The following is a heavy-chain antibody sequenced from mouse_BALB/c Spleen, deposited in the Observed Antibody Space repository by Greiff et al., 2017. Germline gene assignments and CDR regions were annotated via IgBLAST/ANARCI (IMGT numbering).Heavy chain of an antibody. Sequence: VQLQESGAELARPGASVKMSCKASGYTFTSYTMHWVKQRPGQGLEWIGYINPSSGYTNYNQKFKDKATLTADKSSSTAYMQLSSLTSEDSAVYFCAREGNGYDPFAYWGQGTLVTVSA. CDR3: AREGNGYDPFAY. CDR1: GYTFTSYT. V-gene: IGHV1-4*01. D-gene: IGHD2-2*01. CDR2: INPSSGYT. J-gene: IGHJ3*01.